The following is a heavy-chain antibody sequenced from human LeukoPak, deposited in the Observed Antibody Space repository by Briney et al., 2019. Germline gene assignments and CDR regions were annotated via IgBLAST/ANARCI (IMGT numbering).Heavy chain of an antibody. CDR2: IKQDGSEK. V-gene: IGHV3-7*01. D-gene: IGHD3-22*01. CDR1: GFNFRAYW. J-gene: IGHJ4*02. Sequence: GGSLRLSCTTSGFNFRAYWMGWVRQAPGKGLEWVANIKQDGSEKYYVDSVKGRFTISRDNAKNSLYLQMNSLRAEDTAVYYCARARPRYDSSGYGYWGQGTLVTVSS. CDR3: ARARPRYDSSGYGY.